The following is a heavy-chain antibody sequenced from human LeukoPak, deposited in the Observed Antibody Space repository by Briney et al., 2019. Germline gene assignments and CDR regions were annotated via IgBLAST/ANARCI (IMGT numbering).Heavy chain of an antibody. CDR3: ARGNSSGYYQDY. CDR2: INHSGST. V-gene: IGHV4-34*01. Sequence: RPSETLSLTCAVYGGSFSGYYWSWIRQPPGKGLEWIGEINHSGSTNYNPSLKSRVTISVDTSKNQFSLKLSSVTAADTAVYYCARGNSSGYYQDYWGQGTLVTVSS. J-gene: IGHJ4*02. D-gene: IGHD3-22*01. CDR1: GGSFSGYY.